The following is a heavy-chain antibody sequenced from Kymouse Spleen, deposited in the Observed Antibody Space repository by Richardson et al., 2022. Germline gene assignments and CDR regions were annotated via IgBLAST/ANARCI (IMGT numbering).Heavy chain of an antibody. V-gene: IGHV4-34*01. CDR1: GGSFSGYY. CDR2: INHSGST. J-gene: IGHJ6*02. Sequence: QVQLQQWGAGLLKPSETLSLTCAVYGGSFSGYYWSWIRQPPGKGLEWIGEINHSGSTNYNPSLKSRVTISVDTSKNQFSLKLSSVTAADTAVYYCAREITMVRGVIINPMDVWGQGTTVTVSS. CDR3: AREITMVRGVIINPMDV. D-gene: IGHD3-10*01.